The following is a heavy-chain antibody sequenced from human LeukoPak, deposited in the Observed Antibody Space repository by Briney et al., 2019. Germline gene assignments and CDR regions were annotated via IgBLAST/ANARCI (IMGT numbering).Heavy chain of an antibody. Sequence: GSLRLSCAASGFTFSSYAMHWVRQPPGKGLEWIGEINHSGSTNYNPSLKSRVTISVDTSKNQFSLKLSSVTAADTAVYYCARRRSNYYGSGSYYNSYWYFDLWGRGTLVTVSS. V-gene: IGHV4-34*01. CDR2: INHSGST. CDR1: GFTFSSYA. J-gene: IGHJ2*01. D-gene: IGHD3-10*01. CDR3: ARRRSNYYGSGSYYNSYWYFDL.